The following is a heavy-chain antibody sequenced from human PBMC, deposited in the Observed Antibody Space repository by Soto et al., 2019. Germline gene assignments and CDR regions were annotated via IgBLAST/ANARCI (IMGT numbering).Heavy chain of an antibody. CDR3: ARAGVYSSANMDV. CDR1: GLTVSNNS. Sequence: EVQLVESGGGLVQPGGSLRVSCAASGLTVSNNSMNWVRQAPGKGLEWVSNTFSGGSSYYADSVKGRFTISRDNSKNTLHLQMNSLTAEDTAVYYCARAGVYSSANMDVWGKGATVTVSS. J-gene: IGHJ6*03. D-gene: IGHD6-25*01. V-gene: IGHV3-66*01. CDR2: TFSGGSS.